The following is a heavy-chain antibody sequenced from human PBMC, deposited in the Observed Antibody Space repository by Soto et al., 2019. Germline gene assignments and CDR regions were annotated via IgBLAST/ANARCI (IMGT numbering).Heavy chain of an antibody. Sequence: GESLKISCKGSEYSFINYWIGWVRQMPGKGLEWMGIIYPGDSDTRYSPSFQGQVTISADKSINTAYLQWSSLKASDTAMYYCVRLLLFGPTARGYDNYCGMDVWGQGTTVTVSS. CDR2: IYPGDSDT. D-gene: IGHD2-2*01. CDR1: EYSFINYW. CDR3: VRLLLFGPTARGYDNYCGMDV. V-gene: IGHV5-51*01. J-gene: IGHJ6*02.